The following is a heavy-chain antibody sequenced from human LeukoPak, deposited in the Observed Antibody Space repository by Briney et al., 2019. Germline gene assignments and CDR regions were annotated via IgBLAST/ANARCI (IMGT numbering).Heavy chain of an antibody. V-gene: IGHV1-8*03. CDR1: GYTFTSYD. Sequence: ASVKVSCKASGYTFTSYDINWVRQATGHRLEWMGWMNPTSGNTGYAQKFQGRVTITRNTSLRTAYMELSSLRSEDTAVYYWARGLRLPTRARYYYYYMDVWGKGTTVTVSS. J-gene: IGHJ6*03. CDR2: MNPTSGNT. CDR3: ARGLRLPTRARYYYYYMDV.